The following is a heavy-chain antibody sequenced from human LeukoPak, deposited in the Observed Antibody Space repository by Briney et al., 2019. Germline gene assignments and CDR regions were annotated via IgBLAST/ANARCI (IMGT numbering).Heavy chain of an antibody. CDR1: GGSFSGYY. J-gene: IGHJ5*02. CDR3: ASRLWFGGIDP. D-gene: IGHD3-10*01. V-gene: IGHV4-34*01. CDR2: INHSGST. Sequence: SETLSLTCAVYGGSFSGYYWSWIRQPPGKGLEWIGEINHSGSTNYNPSLKSRVTISVDTSKDQFSLKLSSVTAADTAVYYGASRLWFGGIDPWGQGTLVTVSS.